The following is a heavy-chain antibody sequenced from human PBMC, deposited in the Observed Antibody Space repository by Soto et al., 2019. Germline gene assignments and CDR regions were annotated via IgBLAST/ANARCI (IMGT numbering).Heavy chain of an antibody. Sequence: SETLSLTCTVSGGSISSSSYYWGWIRQPPGKGLEWIGSIYYSGSTYYNPSLKSRVTISVDTSKNQFSLKLSSVTAADTAVYYCARHRVASIAGAGSPPHHFYYWGQGTMVTVSS. V-gene: IGHV4-39*01. CDR3: ARHRVASIAGAGSPPHHFYY. J-gene: IGHJ4*01. CDR2: IYYSGST. CDR1: GGSISSSSYY. D-gene: IGHD6-13*01.